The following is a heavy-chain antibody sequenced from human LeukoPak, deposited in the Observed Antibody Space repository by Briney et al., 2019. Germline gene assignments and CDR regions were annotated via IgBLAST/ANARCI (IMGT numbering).Heavy chain of an antibody. V-gene: IGHV3-7*01. D-gene: IGHD3-22*01. Sequence: GGSLRLSCAGSGFTFSTYWMSWVRQAPGKGLEWVANIKEDGSEKYYVDSVKGRFTISRDNAKNSLYLQMNSLRAEDTAVYYCAREYVYDSSGYYPGGWGQGTLVTVSS. CDR3: AREYVYDSSGYYPGG. J-gene: IGHJ4*02. CDR1: GFTFSTYW. CDR2: IKEDGSEK.